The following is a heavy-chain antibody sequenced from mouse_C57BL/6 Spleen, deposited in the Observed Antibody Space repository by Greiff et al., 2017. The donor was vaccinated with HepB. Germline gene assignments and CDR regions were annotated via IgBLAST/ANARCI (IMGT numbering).Heavy chain of an antibody. CDR1: GYTFTSYW. J-gene: IGHJ1*03. Sequence: VQLQQPGAELVRPGTSVKLSCKASGYTFTSYWMHWVKQRPGQGLEWIGVIDPSDSYTNYNQKFKGKATLTVDTSSSTAYMQLSSLTSEDSAVYYCARWDGSSPRYFDVWGTGTTVTVSS. CDR3: ARWDGSSPRYFDV. D-gene: IGHD1-1*01. CDR2: IDPSDSYT. V-gene: IGHV1-59*01.